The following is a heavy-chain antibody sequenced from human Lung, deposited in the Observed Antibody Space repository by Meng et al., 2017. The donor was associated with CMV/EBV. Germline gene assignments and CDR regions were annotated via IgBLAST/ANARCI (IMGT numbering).Heavy chain of an antibody. CDR2: INDDGSST. J-gene: IGHJ4*01. D-gene: IGHD3-3*01. CDR1: GFTFSKSW. Sequence: GESXKISCAASGFTFSKSWIHWVRQAPGKGLVWVSRINDDGSSTTYADSVKGRFTVSRDNAKDTLYLQMSSLRAEDTAVYYCATETFHDFGSGYVPFDYWXHRTLVTVSS. CDR3: ATETFHDFGSGYVPFDY. V-gene: IGHV3-74*01.